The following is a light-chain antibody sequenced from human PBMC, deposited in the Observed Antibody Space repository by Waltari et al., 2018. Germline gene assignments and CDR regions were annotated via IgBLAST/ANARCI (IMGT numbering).Light chain of an antibody. V-gene: IGLV2-14*03. CDR1: NNDVGASKF. CDR3: CSFTATHTLL. J-gene: IGLJ2*01. CDR2: DVT. Sequence: QSALTQPASVSGSPGQSITISCTGTNNDVGASKFVSWYQQHPGRAPQLMIYDVTERPSGISSRFSGYKSANTASLTISGLLPEDEAIYYCCSFTATHTLLFGGGTTVTVL.